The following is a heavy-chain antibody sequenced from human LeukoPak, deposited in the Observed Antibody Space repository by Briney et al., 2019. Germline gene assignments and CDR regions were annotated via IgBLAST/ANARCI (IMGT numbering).Heavy chain of an antibody. J-gene: IGHJ2*01. V-gene: IGHV4-59*08. CDR3: ARHSSGYHWYFDL. Sequence: SETLSLTCTVSGGSISSYYWSWIRQPPGKGLEWIGYIYYSGSTNYNPSLKSRVTISVDTSKNQSSLKLSSVTAADTAVYYCARHSSGYHWYFDLWGRGTLVTVSS. CDR1: GGSISSYY. CDR2: IYYSGST. D-gene: IGHD3-22*01.